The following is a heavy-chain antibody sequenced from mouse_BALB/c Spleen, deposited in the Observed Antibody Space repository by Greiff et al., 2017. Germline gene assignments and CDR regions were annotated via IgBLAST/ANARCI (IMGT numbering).Heavy chain of an antibody. Sequence: EVMLVESGGGLVKLGGSLKLSCAASGFTFSSYYMSWVRQTPEKRLELVAAINSNGGSTYYPDTVKGRFTISRDNAKNTLYLQMSSLKSEDTALYYCARHVITTVGLDYWGQGTTLTVSS. CDR2: INSNGGST. D-gene: IGHD1-1*01. J-gene: IGHJ2*01. CDR3: ARHVITTVGLDY. V-gene: IGHV5-6-2*01. CDR1: GFTFSSYY.